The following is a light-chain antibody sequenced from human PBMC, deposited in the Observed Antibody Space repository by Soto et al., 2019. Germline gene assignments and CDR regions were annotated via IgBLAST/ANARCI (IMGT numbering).Light chain of an antibody. CDR3: TSRTTRKAMI. CDR2: DVN. V-gene: IGLV2-14*03. CDR1: SSDIGAYNY. Sequence: QSALTQPASVSGSPGQSITITCTGTSSDIGAYNYVSWYQQHPGKAPKIMIYDVNIQASGVSNRFSGCKSGNTASLTISGLQAAEEAGYYCTSRTTRKAMIFGGGTKVSVL. J-gene: IGLJ2*01.